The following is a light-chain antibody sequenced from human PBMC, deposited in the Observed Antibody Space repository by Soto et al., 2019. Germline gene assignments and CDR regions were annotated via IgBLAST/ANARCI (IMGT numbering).Light chain of an antibody. CDR2: GAS. J-gene: IGKJ4*01. V-gene: IGKV3-20*01. CDR1: QSVSSSY. CDR3: QQYGSSPLT. Sequence: EIVLTQSPGTLSLSPGERATLSCRASQSVSSSYLAWYQQKPGQAPRLLIYGASSRDTGIPDRFSGSGSGTDFTLTISRLEPEDCAVYYCQQYGSSPLTFGGGTKVEIK.